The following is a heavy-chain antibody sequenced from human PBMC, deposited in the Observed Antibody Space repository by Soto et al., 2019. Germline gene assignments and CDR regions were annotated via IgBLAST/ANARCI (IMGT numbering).Heavy chain of an antibody. CDR2: IYESGSS. J-gene: IGHJ5*02. Sequence: SETLSLTCGVSGGTISRGDFSWSWIRQPPGKALEWIGSIYESGSSYQNEALRGRVTLSAVRSKNQFSLNLSSVTAADTAVYYCARHSSITRGWFDPWGQGTLVTVSS. V-gene: IGHV4-30-2*02. CDR1: GGTISRGDFS. CDR3: ARHSSITRGWFDP. D-gene: IGHD3-3*01.